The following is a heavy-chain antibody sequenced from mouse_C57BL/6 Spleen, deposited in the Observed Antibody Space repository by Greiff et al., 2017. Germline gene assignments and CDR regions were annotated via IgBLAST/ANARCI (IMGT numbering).Heavy chain of an antibody. V-gene: IGHV1-80*01. Sequence: VKLQESGAELVKPGASVKISCKASGYAFSSYWMNWVKQRPGKGLEWIGQIYPGDGDTNYNGKFKGKATLTADKSSSTAYMQLSSLTSEDSAVYFCARSGWDWYFDVWGTGTTVTVSS. CDR3: ARSGWDWYFDV. J-gene: IGHJ1*03. CDR1: GYAFSSYW. D-gene: IGHD1-2*01. CDR2: IYPGDGDT.